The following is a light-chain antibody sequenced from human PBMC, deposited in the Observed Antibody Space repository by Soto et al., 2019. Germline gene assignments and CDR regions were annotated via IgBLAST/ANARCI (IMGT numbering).Light chain of an antibody. Sequence: DIVMTQSPDSLAVSLGERATINCKSSQSVLYTSNNRNYLAWYQQKVGQPPKLLIYWASTRESGVPDRFGGSGSGTDFTLTISSLQAEDVAVYYCQQYYSPSYTFGQGTKREIK. J-gene: IGKJ2*01. V-gene: IGKV4-1*01. CDR3: QQYYSPSYT. CDR2: WAS. CDR1: QSVLYTSNNRNY.